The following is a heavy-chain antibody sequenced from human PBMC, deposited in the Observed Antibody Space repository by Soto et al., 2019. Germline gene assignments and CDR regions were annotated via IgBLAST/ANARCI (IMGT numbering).Heavy chain of an antibody. D-gene: IGHD2-8*01. V-gene: IGHV4-59*01. CDR1: GGSISSYY. J-gene: IGHJ5*02. CDR3: VRYEIRFDCTNSVCYKGFDP. CDR2: IYYSGST. Sequence: PSETLSLTCTVSGGSISSYYWSWIRQPPGKGLEWIGYIYYSGSTNYNPSLKSRVTISVDTSKNQFSLKLSSVTAADTAVYYCVRYEIRFDCTNSVCYKGFDPWGQATLVTVFS.